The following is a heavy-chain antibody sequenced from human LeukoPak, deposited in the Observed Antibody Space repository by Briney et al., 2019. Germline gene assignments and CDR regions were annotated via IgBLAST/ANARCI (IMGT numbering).Heavy chain of an antibody. CDR2: IFYSGRT. CDR1: GGSISSYY. CDR3: VRTIGVTGLSDHFDY. Sequence: SETLSLTCTVSGGSISSYYWSWIRQPPGKGLEWIGYIFYSGRTNYNPSLKRRVTISVDTSKNQFSLKLSSVTAADTAVYYCVRTIGVTGLSDHFDYWGQGTLVT. V-gene: IGHV4-59*01. D-gene: IGHD2-21*02. J-gene: IGHJ4*02.